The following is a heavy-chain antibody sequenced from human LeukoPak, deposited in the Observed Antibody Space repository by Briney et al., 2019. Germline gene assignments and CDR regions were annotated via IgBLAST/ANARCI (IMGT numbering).Heavy chain of an antibody. J-gene: IGHJ5*02. Sequence: PSETLSLTCAVYGGSFSGYYWSWIRQPPGKGLEWIGEINHSGSTNYNPSLKSRVTISVDTSKNQFSLKLSSVTAADTAVYYCARQERGSSNPWGQGTLVTVSS. V-gene: IGHV4-34*01. CDR1: GGSFSGYY. CDR2: INHSGST. CDR3: ARQERGSSNP. D-gene: IGHD6-13*01.